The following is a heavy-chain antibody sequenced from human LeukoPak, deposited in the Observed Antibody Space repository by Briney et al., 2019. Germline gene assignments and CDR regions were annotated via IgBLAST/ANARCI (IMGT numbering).Heavy chain of an antibody. CDR1: GYSFTRYW. D-gene: IGHD3-22*01. Sequence: GESLKISCKGSGYSFTRYWIGWVRQMPGKGLEWMGIIYPGDSDTRYSPSFQGQVTISADKSISTAYLQWSSLKASDTAMYYCARSPGTFYYDSSVYYFHWGQGTLVTVSS. CDR3: ARSPGTFYYDSSVYYFH. J-gene: IGHJ4*02. CDR2: IYPGDSDT. V-gene: IGHV5-51*01.